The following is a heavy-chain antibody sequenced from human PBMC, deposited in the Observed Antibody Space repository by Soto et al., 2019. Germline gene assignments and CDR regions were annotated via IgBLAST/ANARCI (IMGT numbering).Heavy chain of an antibody. CDR2: ISSTSSTV. CDR1: GFTFSTYS. Sequence: EVQLVESGGGLVQPGGSLRLSCAASGFTFSTYSMNWVRQVPGKGLEWVSFISSTSSTVYYADSVKGRFTISRDNAKNSLYLQMSSLGAEDTAVYYCTTDRVYPDYWGRGALVTVCS. J-gene: IGHJ4*02. CDR3: TTDRVYPDY. V-gene: IGHV3-48*01.